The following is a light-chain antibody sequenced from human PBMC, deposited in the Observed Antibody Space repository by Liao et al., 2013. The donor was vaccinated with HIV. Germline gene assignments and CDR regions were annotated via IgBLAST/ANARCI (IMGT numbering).Light chain of an antibody. Sequence: SYELTQPPSVSVAPGKTARITCGGNNIGSKGVHWYQQKPGQAPVLVIYYDTDRPSGIPERFSGSNSGNTATLTISRVEAGDEADYYCQVWDSSSAAVFGGGTKLTVL. CDR1: NIGSKG. CDR2: YDT. CDR3: QVWDSSSAAV. J-gene: IGLJ3*02. V-gene: IGLV3-21*04.